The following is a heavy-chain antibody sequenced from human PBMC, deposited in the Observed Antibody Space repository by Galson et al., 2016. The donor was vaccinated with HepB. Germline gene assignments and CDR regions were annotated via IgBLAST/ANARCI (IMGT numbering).Heavy chain of an antibody. J-gene: IGHJ6*02. CDR1: GFTFRKYG. Sequence: SLRLSCAVSGFTFRKYGMHWVRQPPGKGLQWVAAISFNEDKKFYLDSVRGRFTVSRDSSKNTLYLQLNSLRPDDTAVYFCARGDYGASFYYVVDVWGQGTTVTVSS. CDR3: ARGDYGASFYYVVDV. CDR2: ISFNEDKK. V-gene: IGHV3-30*03. D-gene: IGHD4-17*01.